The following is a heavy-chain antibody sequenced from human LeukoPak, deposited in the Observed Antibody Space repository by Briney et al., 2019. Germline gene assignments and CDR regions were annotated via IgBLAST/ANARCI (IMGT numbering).Heavy chain of an antibody. CDR2: ISGSGGST. V-gene: IGHV3-23*01. Sequence: GGSLRLSCAASGFTFSSYAMSWVRQAPGKGLEWASAISGSGGSTYYADSVKGRFTISRDNSKNTLYLQMNSLRAEDTAVYYCAKDLRGSSSWYDWFDPWGQGTLVTVSS. D-gene: IGHD6-13*01. CDR3: AKDLRGSSSWYDWFDP. J-gene: IGHJ5*02. CDR1: GFTFSSYA.